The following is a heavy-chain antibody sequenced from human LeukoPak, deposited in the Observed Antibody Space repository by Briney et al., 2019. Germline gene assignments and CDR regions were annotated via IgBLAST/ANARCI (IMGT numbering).Heavy chain of an antibody. Sequence: GGSLRLSCAASGLTFSSYAMSWVRQAPGKGLEWVSAISGSGGSTYYADSVKGRFTISRDNSKNTLYLQMSSLRAEDTAVYYCAKPDNYYDSSGYYVDYWGQGTLVTVSS. D-gene: IGHD3-22*01. J-gene: IGHJ4*02. CDR2: ISGSGGST. CDR1: GLTFSSYA. V-gene: IGHV3-23*01. CDR3: AKPDNYYDSSGYYVDY.